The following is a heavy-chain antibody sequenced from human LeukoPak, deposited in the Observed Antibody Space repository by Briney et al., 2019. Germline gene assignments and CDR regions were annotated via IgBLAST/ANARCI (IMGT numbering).Heavy chain of an antibody. CDR1: GGSISSYY. J-gene: IGHJ3*02. V-gene: IGHV4-59*01. Sequence: SETLSLTCTVSGGSISSYYWSWIRQPPGKGLEWIAYIDYRGSTTYNPSLRSRVTISVDTSRNQFSLKLSSVTAADTAVYYCARSRSGYSYDHAAFEIWGQGTVVTVSS. CDR2: IDYRGST. D-gene: IGHD5-18*01. CDR3: ARSRSGYSYDHAAFEI.